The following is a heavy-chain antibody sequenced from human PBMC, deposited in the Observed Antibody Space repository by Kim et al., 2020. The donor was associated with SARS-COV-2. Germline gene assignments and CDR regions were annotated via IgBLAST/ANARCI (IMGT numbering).Heavy chain of an antibody. J-gene: IGHJ4*02. Sequence: LKSRVTLSVDTSKNQFSLKLSSVTAADTAVYYCARDSYYYGSGRPYYFDYWGQGTLVTVSS. V-gene: IGHV4-30-2*04. CDR3: ARDSYYYGSGRPYYFDY. D-gene: IGHD3-10*01.